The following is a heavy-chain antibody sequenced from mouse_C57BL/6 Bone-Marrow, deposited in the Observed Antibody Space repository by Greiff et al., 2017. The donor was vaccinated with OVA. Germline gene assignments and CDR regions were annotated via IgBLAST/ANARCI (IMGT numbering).Heavy chain of an antibody. CDR3: ARHRWGYAMDY. D-gene: IGHD4-1*01. CDR2: IDPSDSYT. CDR1: GYTFTSYW. V-gene: IGHV1-59*01. J-gene: IGHJ4*01. Sequence: QVQLQQPGAELVRPGTSVKLSCKASGYTFTSYWMHWVKQRPGQGLEWIGVIDPSDSYTNYNQKFKGKATLTVDTSSSTAYMQLSSLTSEDSAVYYCARHRWGYAMDYWGKGTSVTVSS.